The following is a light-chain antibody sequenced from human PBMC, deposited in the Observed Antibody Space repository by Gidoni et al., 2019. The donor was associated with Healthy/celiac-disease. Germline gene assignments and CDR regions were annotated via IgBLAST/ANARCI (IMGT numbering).Light chain of an antibody. V-gene: IGKV3-20*01. CDR1: QSVSSSY. CDR2: GAS. CDR3: QQYGSSPLT. Sequence: EIVLTQSPGTLSLSPGERATLSCRARQSVSSSYLAWDQQKPGQAPRLLIYGASSRATGIPDRFSGSGSGTDFTLTISSLEPEDFAVYYCQQYGSSPLTFGQGTKVEIK. J-gene: IGKJ1*01.